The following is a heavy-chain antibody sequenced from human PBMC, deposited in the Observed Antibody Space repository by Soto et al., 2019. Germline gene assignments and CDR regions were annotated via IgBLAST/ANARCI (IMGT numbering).Heavy chain of an antibody. Sequence: GGSLRLSCAASGSTFSNYPMTWVRQAPGKGLEWVSSISGSGGSTYYPDSVKGRFTISRDNSKNTFFLHMNSLRAEDTAVYYCAKEQAHSQADTSSIFDYWGQGTLVTSPQ. V-gene: IGHV3-23*01. D-gene: IGHD2-2*01. CDR2: ISGSGGST. J-gene: IGHJ4*02. CDR3: AKEQAHSQADTSSIFDY. CDR1: GSTFSNYP.